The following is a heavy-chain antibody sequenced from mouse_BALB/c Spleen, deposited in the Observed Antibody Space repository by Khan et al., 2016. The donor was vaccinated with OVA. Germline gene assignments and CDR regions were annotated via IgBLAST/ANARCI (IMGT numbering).Heavy chain of an antibody. J-gene: IGHJ4*01. V-gene: IGHV1-4*01. Sequence: QVQLQQSGAELARPGASVKMSCKASGYTFTSFTMHWVKQRPGQGLEWIGYINPSSDYTNYTQKFKDKATLTADKSSSTAYMQLSSLTSEDSAVYYCARIYYDYDGYYAMDFWGQGTSVTVSS. CDR1: GYTFTSFT. CDR2: INPSSDYT. D-gene: IGHD2-4*01. CDR3: ARIYYDYDGYYAMDF.